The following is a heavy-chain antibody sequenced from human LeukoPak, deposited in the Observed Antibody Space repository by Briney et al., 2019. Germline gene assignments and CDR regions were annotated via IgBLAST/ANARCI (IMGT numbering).Heavy chain of an antibody. Sequence: GGSLRLSCAASGFTFSSYAMHWVRQAPGKGLEWVAVISYDGSNKYYADSVKGRFTISRDNAKNSLYLQMNSLRAEDTAVYYCARDDLREWELSAPFDYWGQGTLVTVSS. CDR3: ARDDLREWELSAPFDY. D-gene: IGHD1-26*01. CDR2: ISYDGSNK. J-gene: IGHJ4*02. V-gene: IGHV3-30-3*01. CDR1: GFTFSSYA.